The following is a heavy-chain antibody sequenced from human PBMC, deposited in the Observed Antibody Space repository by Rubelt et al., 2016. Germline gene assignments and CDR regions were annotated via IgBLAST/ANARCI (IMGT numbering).Heavy chain of an antibody. CDR2: ISAMNGNT. Sequence: QVQLVQSGTEVREPGASVRVSCKASGYTFTSYGFSWVRQAPGQGLDWMAWISAMNGNTNCAQKFQDRVTLTTDTSTSTAYMELRSLGSDDTGVYYCARGLNKMKLDYWGQGTLVTVSS. CDR3: ARGLNKMKLDY. CDR1: GYTFTSYG. J-gene: IGHJ4*02. D-gene: IGHD1/OR15-1a*01. V-gene: IGHV1-18*01.